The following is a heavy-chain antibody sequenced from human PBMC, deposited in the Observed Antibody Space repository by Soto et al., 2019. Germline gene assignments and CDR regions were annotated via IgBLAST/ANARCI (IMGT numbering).Heavy chain of an antibody. D-gene: IGHD4-17*01. J-gene: IGHJ5*02. CDR1: GGTCSSYA. CDR2: IIPIFGTA. V-gene: IGHV1-69*13. CDR3: ARDYLVTVTTTTNNWFDP. Sequence: GASVKVSCKASGGTCSSYAISWVLQAPGQGLEWMGGIIPIFGTANYAQKFQGRVTITADESTSTAYMELSSLRSEDTAVYYCARDYLVTVTTTTNNWFDPWGQGTLVTVSS.